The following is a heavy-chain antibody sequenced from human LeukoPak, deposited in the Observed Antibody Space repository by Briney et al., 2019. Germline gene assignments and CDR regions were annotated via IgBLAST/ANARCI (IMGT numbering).Heavy chain of an antibody. CDR1: GFTFSSYG. J-gene: IGHJ4*02. CDR2: ISYDGSNK. Sequence: GRSLRLSCAASGFTFSSYGMHWVRQAPGKGLEWVAVISYDGSNKYYADSVKGRFTISSDNSKNTLYLQMNSLRAEDTAVYYCAKVDPGIAVAGIDYWGQGTLVTVSS. V-gene: IGHV3-30*18. D-gene: IGHD6-19*01. CDR3: AKVDPGIAVAGIDY.